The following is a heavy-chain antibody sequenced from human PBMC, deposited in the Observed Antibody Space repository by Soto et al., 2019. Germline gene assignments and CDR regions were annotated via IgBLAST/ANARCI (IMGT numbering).Heavy chain of an antibody. CDR3: ARAASYYGSGSYYPRD. CDR2: IKQDGSEK. CDR1: GFTFSSYW. J-gene: IGHJ4*02. D-gene: IGHD3-10*01. Sequence: GGSLRLSCAASGFTFSSYWMSWVRQAPGKGLEWVANIKQDGSEKYYVDSVKGRFTISRDNAKNSLYLQMNSLRAEDTAVYYCARAASYYGSGSYYPRDWGQGTLVTVSS. V-gene: IGHV3-7*01.